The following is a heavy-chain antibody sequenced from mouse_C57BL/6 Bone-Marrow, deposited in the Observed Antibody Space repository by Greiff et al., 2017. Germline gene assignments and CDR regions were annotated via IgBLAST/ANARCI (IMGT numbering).Heavy chain of an antibody. CDR3: ARMDSSGFPGFAY. V-gene: IGHV1-82*01. J-gene: IGHJ3*01. Sequence: QVQLQQSGPELVKPGASVKISCKASGYAFSSSWMNWVKQRPGKGLEWIGRIYPGDGDTNYNGKFKGKATLTADKSSSTAYMQLSSLTSEDSAVXFCARMDSSGFPGFAYWGQGTLVTVSA. CDR2: IYPGDGDT. D-gene: IGHD3-2*02. CDR1: GYAFSSSW.